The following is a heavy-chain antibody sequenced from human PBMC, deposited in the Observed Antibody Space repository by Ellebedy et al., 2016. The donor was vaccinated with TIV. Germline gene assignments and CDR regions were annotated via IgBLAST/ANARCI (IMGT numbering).Heavy chain of an antibody. V-gene: IGHV3-30-3*01. CDR1: GFTFSNYA. CDR2: ISYHGSDK. Sequence: PSETLSLTCAASGFTFSNYAIHWVRQAPGKGLEWVAAISYHGSDKYYADSVKGRFTISRDNSKNTLYLQMNSLRAEDTAVYYCARDRASHPNYWGQGTLVTASS. CDR3: ARDRASHPNY. J-gene: IGHJ4*02. D-gene: IGHD3-10*01.